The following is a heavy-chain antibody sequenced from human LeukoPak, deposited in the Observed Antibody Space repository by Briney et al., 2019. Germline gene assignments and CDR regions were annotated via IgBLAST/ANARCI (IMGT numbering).Heavy chain of an antibody. V-gene: IGHV4-59*01. Sequence: PSETLSLTCSVSGGSINSYYCNWYRQSPGKSLEWIGYIYHSESTKYNPSLKSRVSISADTSKNQFSLRLTSVTAADTAIYYCVTGSGWLPDYWGQGTLVTVSS. CDR1: GGSINSYY. CDR3: VTGSGWLPDY. CDR2: IYHSEST. D-gene: IGHD6-19*01. J-gene: IGHJ4*02.